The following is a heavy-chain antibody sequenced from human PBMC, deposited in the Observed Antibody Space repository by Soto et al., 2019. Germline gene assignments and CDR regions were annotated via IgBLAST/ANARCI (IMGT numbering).Heavy chain of an antibody. CDR3: ARNGYKFLRAPYFDY. CDR2: ISSSSSYI. J-gene: IGHJ4*02. Sequence: GGSLRLSCAASGFTFSSYSMNWVRQAPGKGLEWVSSISSSSSYIYYADSVKGRFTISRDNAKNSLYLQMNSLRAEDTAVYYCARNGYKFLRAPYFDYWGQGTLVTVSS. CDR1: GFTFSSYS. V-gene: IGHV3-21*01. D-gene: IGHD1-20*01.